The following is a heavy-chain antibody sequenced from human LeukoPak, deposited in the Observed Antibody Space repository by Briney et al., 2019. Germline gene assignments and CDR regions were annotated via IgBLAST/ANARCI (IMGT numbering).Heavy chain of an antibody. Sequence: PSETLSLTCTVSGGSISGSYWSWIRQPPGKGLEWIGYFYYSGNTNYNPSLKSRVTISVDRSNNRFSLQLSSVTAADTAVYYCARENKGTVHDSTAAFHYWGQGTLVTVSS. D-gene: IGHD1-7*01. J-gene: IGHJ4*02. V-gene: IGHV4-59*01. CDR3: ARENKGTVHDSTAAFHY. CDR1: GGSISGSY. CDR2: FYYSGNT.